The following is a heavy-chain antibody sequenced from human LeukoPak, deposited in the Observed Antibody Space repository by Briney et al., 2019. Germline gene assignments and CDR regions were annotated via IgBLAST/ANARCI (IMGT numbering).Heavy chain of an antibody. J-gene: IGHJ2*01. Sequence: SETLSLTCTVSGGSISSSSYYWGWIRQPPGKGLEWIGSIYYAGSTYYNPSLKSRVTLSVDTSTNHFSLNIKSVTAADTAMYYCARGRRIVVLPGRGYFDLWGRGTLVTVSS. CDR1: GGSISSSSYY. D-gene: IGHD4/OR15-4a*01. V-gene: IGHV4-39*02. CDR3: ARGRRIVVLPGRGYFDL. CDR2: IYYAGST.